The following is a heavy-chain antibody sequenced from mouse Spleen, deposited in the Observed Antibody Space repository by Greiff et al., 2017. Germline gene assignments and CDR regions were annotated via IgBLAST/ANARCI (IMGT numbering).Heavy chain of an antibody. J-gene: IGHJ3*01. CDR3: ARQIWDYPAWFAY. Sequence: EVQGVESGGGLVKLGGSLKLSCAASGFTFSSYAMSWVRQTPEKRLEWVATISSGGGNTYYPDSLKGRSTLSRDNATNTLYLQMSSLKSEDTSMYYCARQIWDYPAWFAYWGQGTLVTVSA. CDR1: GFTFSSYA. V-gene: IGHV5-9-3*01. CDR2: ISSGGGNT. D-gene: IGHD2-4*01.